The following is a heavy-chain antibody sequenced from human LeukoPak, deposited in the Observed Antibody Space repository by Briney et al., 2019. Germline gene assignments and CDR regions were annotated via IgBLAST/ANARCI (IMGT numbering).Heavy chain of an antibody. J-gene: IGHJ4*02. CDR1: GYTFTSYD. V-gene: IGHV1-8*01. Sequence: ASVKVSCKASGYTFTSYDINWVRQAPGQGLEWMGWMNPNSGNTGYAQKFQGRVTMTRNTSISTAYMELSSLRSEDTAVYYCARGPHYYDSIAWGYWGQGTLVTVSS. D-gene: IGHD3-22*01. CDR2: MNPNSGNT. CDR3: ARGPHYYDSIAWGY.